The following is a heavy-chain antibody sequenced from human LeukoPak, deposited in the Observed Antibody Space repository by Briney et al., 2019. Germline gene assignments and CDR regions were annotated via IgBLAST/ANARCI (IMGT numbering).Heavy chain of an antibody. D-gene: IGHD6-6*01. V-gene: IGHV3-9*01. CDR3: AKATYSTSPGYYFDY. Sequence: GGSLRLSCAASGFTFDDYAMHWVRQGPGKGLEWVSGISWNSAMIAYADSVKGRFTISRDNAKNSLYLRMNSLRAEDTAFYYCAKATYSTSPGYYFDYWGQGTLVTVSS. J-gene: IGHJ4*02. CDR1: GFTFDDYA. CDR2: ISWNSAMI.